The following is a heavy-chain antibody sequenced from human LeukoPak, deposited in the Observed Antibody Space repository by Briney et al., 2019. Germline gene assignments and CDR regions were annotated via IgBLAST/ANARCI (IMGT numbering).Heavy chain of an antibody. V-gene: IGHV3-48*03. Sequence: PGGSLRLSCAASGFTFSSYEMNWVRQAPGKGLEWVSYISRSGSTIYYADSVKGRFTISRDNAKNSLYLQMNSLRAEDTAVYYCARGGIVATITQILEFWGQGTLVTVSS. D-gene: IGHD5-12*01. CDR3: ARGGIVATITQILEF. J-gene: IGHJ4*02. CDR2: ISRSGSTI. CDR1: GFTFSSYE.